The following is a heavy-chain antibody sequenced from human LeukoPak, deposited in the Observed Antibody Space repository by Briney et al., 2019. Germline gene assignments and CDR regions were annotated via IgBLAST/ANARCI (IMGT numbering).Heavy chain of an antibody. D-gene: IGHD2-2*01. CDR2: IYYSGST. V-gene: IGHV4-59*01. CDR1: GGSISSYY. J-gene: IGHJ5*02. Sequence: SETLSLTCTVSGGSISSYYWSWIRQPPGKGLEWIGYIYYSGSTNYNPFLKSRVTISVDTSKNQFSLKLTSVTAADTAVYYCAAYQLPTRRYCFDPWGQGTLVTVSS. CDR3: AAYQLPTRRYCFDP.